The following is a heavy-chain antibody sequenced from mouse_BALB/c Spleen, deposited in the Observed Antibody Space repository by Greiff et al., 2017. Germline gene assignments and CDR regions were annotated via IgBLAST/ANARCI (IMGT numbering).Heavy chain of an antibody. J-gene: IGHJ3*01. CDR3: ARGTYYGNYGFAY. Sequence: EVQLVESGGDLVKPGGSLKLSCAASGFTFSSYGMSWVRQTPDKRLEWVATISSGGSYTYYPDSVKGRFTISRDNAKNTLYLQMSSLKSEDTAMYYCARGTYYGNYGFAYWGQGTLVTVSA. CDR2: ISSGGSYT. CDR1: GFTFSSYG. D-gene: IGHD2-10*01. V-gene: IGHV5-6*01.